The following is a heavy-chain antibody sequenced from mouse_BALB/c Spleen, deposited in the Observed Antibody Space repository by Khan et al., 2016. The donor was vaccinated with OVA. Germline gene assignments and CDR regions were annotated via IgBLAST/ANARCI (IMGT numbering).Heavy chain of an antibody. Sequence: VQLKQSGPDLVAPSQSLSITCTVSGFSLTSYAIHWVRQPPGKGLEWLVVIWSDGRTTYNSTLKSRLSISKDNSKSQLFLKIDSLQTDDTAMYXCARHEFSLSMDSWGQGTSVTVSS. CDR1: GFSLTSYA. CDR3: ARHEFSLSMDS. CDR2: IWSDGRT. J-gene: IGHJ4*01. V-gene: IGHV2-6-2*01.